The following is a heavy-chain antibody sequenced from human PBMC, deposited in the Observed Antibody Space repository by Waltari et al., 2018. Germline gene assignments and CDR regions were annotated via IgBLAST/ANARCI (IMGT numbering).Heavy chain of an antibody. J-gene: IGHJ2*01. V-gene: IGHV3-23*04. CDR1: GFTFSSYA. D-gene: IGHD3-10*01. CDR3: AKQEGSLWFRELLKNWYFDL. Sequence: EVQLVESGGGLVQPGGSLRLSCAASGFTFSSYAMSWVRQAPGKGLEWVSAISGSGGSTYYADSVKGRFTISRDNSKNTLYLQMNSLRAEDTAVYYCAKQEGSLWFRELLKNWYFDLWGRGTLVTVSS. CDR2: ISGSGGST.